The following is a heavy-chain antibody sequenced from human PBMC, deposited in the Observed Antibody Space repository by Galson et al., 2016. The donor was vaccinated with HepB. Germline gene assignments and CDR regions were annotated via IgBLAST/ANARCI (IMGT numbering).Heavy chain of an antibody. J-gene: IGHJ6*02. V-gene: IGHV3-48*02. CDR3: ARVCRRGSTSCYLYYYGMDV. CDR1: GFTFSSYS. D-gene: IGHD2-2*01. CDR2: ISSSSSTI. Sequence: SLRLSCAASGFTFSSYSMNWVRQAPGKGLAWVSYISSSSSTIPYADSVKGRFPISRDNAKNSLSLQMNSLRDEDTAVYYCARVCRRGSTSCYLYYYGMDVWGQGTTVTVSS.